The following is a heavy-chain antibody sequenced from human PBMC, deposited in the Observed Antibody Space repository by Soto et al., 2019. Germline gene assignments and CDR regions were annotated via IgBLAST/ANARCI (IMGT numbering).Heavy chain of an antibody. J-gene: IGHJ3*02. CDR3: AKGATTSCFSPFDM. D-gene: IGHD2-2*01. CDR1: AFTFHDYA. Sequence: EVQLVESGGGLVQPGRSLRLSCAASAFTFHDYAMHWVRQVPGKGLEWVAGISWYSGNIVYADSVKGRFTISRDNAKNSLYLQMNSLRTEDTAVYFCAKGATTSCFSPFDMWGPGTMVTVSS. CDR2: ISWYSGNI. V-gene: IGHV3-9*01.